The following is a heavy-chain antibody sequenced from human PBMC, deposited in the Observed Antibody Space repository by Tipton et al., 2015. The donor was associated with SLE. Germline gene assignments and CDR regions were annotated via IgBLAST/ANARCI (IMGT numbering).Heavy chain of an antibody. Sequence: QSGAEVKKPGASVKVSCKASGGSFSSYAISWVRQAPGQGLEWMGGFIPIFGKANDAQKFQGRVTITADESTSTAYMELSSLRSEDTAMYYCARYVDWNYIWFDPWGQGTLVTVSS. D-gene: IGHD1-7*01. CDR3: ARYVDWNYIWFDP. J-gene: IGHJ5*02. CDR2: FIPIFGKA. V-gene: IGHV1-69*13. CDR1: GGSFSSYA.